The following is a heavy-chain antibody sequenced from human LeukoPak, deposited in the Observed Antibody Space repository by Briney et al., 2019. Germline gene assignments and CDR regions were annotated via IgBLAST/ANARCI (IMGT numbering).Heavy chain of an antibody. Sequence: ASVKVSCKASGYTFTGYYMHWVRQAPGQGLEWMGWINPNSGGTNYAQKFQGRVTMTRATSISTVYMDLSRLRSDDTAVYYCARFYDSSGYHYFDYWGQGTLVTVSS. CDR3: ARFYDSSGYHYFDY. CDR1: GYTFTGYY. D-gene: IGHD3-22*01. CDR2: INPNSGGT. V-gene: IGHV1-2*02. J-gene: IGHJ4*02.